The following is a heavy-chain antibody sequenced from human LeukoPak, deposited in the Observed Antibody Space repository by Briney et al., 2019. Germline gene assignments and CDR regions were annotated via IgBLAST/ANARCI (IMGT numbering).Heavy chain of an antibody. CDR1: GYSISSGSY. V-gene: IGHV4-38-2*01. CDR2: IYHIGST. J-gene: IGHJ6*03. CDR3: ARGGTMVRGVIRDYYYYYMDV. D-gene: IGHD3-10*01. Sequence: SETLSLTCAVSGYSISSGSYWGWIGPPPGKGREWIGRIYHIGSTYYNPSLKSRVTISVDTSKNHFSLKLSSVTAADTAVYYCARGGTMVRGVIRDYYYYYMDVWGKGTTVTVSS.